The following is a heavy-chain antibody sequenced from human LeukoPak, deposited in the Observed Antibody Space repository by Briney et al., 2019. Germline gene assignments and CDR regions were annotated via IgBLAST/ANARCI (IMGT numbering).Heavy chain of an antibody. V-gene: IGHV3-74*01. CDR1: GFTFSETW. CDR2: IRNDGSDA. D-gene: IGHD2-15*01. CDR3: AKDSWAGAANAFDI. J-gene: IGHJ3*02. Sequence: GGSLRLSCAASGFTFSETWMHWVRQVPGKGLDWVSRIRNDGSDARYAESVKGRFTISRDNAKNTLYLQMNSLRAEDTALYYCAKDSWAGAANAFDIWGQGTMVTVSS.